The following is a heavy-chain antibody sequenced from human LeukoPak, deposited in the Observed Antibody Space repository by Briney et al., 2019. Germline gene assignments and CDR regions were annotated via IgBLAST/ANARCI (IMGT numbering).Heavy chain of an antibody. CDR2: ISSSGRTI. J-gene: IGHJ5*02. CDR1: GFTFSDYY. V-gene: IGHV3-11*01. D-gene: IGHD6-6*01. CDR3: ARAQDPAARPRWFDP. Sequence: KSGGSLRLSCAASGFTFSDYYMSWIRQAPGKGLEWVTYISSSGRTINYADSVKGRFTISRDNAKKSLYLQMNSLRAEDTAVYYCARAQDPAARPRWFDPWGQGTLVTVSS.